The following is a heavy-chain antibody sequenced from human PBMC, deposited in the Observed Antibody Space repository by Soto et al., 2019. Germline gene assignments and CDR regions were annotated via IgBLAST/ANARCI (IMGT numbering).Heavy chain of an antibody. Sequence: SETLSLTCTVSGGSVTNSSYYWGWIRQSPGKGLEWIGSVYYRGRSYSKSSVKSRVTISVDTSKNQFSLNLNSVTASHTAVYFCVGPRTAGICRGYFECFERGDRVTVSS. CDR2: VYYRGRS. D-gene: IGHD2-21*02. CDR3: VGPRTAGICRGYFEC. CDR1: GGSVTNSSYY. J-gene: IGHJ4*02. V-gene: IGHV4-39*01.